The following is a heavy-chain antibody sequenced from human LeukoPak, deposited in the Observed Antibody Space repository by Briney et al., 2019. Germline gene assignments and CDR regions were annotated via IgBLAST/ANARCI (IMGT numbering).Heavy chain of an antibody. CDR1: GFTFSSYS. J-gene: IGHJ4*02. CDR2: ISSSSSII. CDR3: ARDRVSSSSWPDY. D-gene: IGHD6-13*01. V-gene: IGHV3-48*01. Sequence: GGSLRLSCAASGFTFSSYSMNWVRQAPGKGLEWVSYISSSSSIIYYADSVKGRFTISRDNAKNSLYLQMNSLRAEDTAVYYCARDRVSSSSWPDYWGQGTLVTVSS.